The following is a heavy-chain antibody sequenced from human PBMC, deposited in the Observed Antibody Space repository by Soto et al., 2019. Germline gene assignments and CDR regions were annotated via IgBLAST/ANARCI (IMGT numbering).Heavy chain of an antibody. CDR1: GFTFSSYA. CDR3: ASLEGRGY. Sequence: QVQLVESGGGVVQPGRSLRLSCAASGFTFSSYAMHWVRHAPGKGLEWVAVISYDGSNKYYADSVKGRFTISRDNSKNTLYLQMNSLRAEDTAVYYCASLEGRGYWGQGTLVTVSS. D-gene: IGHD3-10*01. CDR2: ISYDGSNK. V-gene: IGHV3-30-3*01. J-gene: IGHJ4*02.